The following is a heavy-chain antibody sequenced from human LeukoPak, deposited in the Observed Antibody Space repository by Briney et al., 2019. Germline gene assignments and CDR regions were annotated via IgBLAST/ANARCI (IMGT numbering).Heavy chain of an antibody. D-gene: IGHD3-22*01. Sequence: PSETLSLTCTVSGASISDYYWTWIRQPPGKGLEWIGHIYYSGNTIYNPSLKSRVTISIDTSKNQFSLKLSPVTTADTAVYYCAGEDYFDTSGYASWRFDIWGQGTMVTVSS. CDR3: AGEDYFDTSGYASWRFDI. J-gene: IGHJ3*02. V-gene: IGHV4-59*01. CDR2: IYYSGNT. CDR1: GASISDYY.